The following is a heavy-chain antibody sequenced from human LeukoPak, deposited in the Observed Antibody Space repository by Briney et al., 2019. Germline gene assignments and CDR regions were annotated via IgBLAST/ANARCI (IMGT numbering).Heavy chain of an antibody. Sequence: APVKVSCKASGGTFSTYGISWVRQAPGQGLERMGWISAYNGNTNDAQKVQGRVTMTTDTSTSTAYMELRSLRSDDTAVYYCARDRRTEGTPFDYWGQGTLVTVSS. CDR2: ISAYNGNT. CDR3: ARDRRTEGTPFDY. D-gene: IGHD1-1*01. CDR1: GGTFSTYG. J-gene: IGHJ4*02. V-gene: IGHV1-18*01.